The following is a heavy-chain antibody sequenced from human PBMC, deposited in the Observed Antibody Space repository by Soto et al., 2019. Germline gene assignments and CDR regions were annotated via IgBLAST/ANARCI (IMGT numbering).Heavy chain of an antibody. CDR1: GGTFNTYT. Sequence: QVQLVQSGAEVKKPGSSVKVSCKASGGTFNTYTIHWVRRAPGQGLEWMGRIIPILGVAVYAQNFQGKITITADKTTATDYMELSSLTSDDTAVYYCAGSGGGYCNAGGCTNFDYWGQGTLVAVSS. CDR3: AGSGGGYCNAGGCTNFDY. D-gene: IGHD2-15*01. V-gene: IGHV1-69*02. CDR2: IIPILGVA. J-gene: IGHJ4*02.